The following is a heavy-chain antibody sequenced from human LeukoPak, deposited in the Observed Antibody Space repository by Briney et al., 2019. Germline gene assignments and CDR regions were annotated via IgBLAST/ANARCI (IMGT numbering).Heavy chain of an antibody. V-gene: IGHV3-43D*03. D-gene: IGHD3-22*01. CDR3: ARDLKAPNYYDSSGYYALDY. CDR1: GFNFDDYA. CDR2: ISWDGGSI. J-gene: IGHJ4*02. Sequence: GGSLRLSCAASGFNFDDYAMHWVRQAPGKGLEWVSLISWDGGSIYYADSVKGRFTISRDNSKNSLYLQMNSLRAEDTAVYYCARDLKAPNYYDSSGYYALDYWGQGTLVTVSS.